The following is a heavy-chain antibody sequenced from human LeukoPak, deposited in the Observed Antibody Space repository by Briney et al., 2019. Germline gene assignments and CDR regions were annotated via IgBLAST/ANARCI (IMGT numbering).Heavy chain of an antibody. CDR1: GFSVSGYW. CDR3: AREWQGGIAAAGTRIEGDY. D-gene: IGHD6-13*01. V-gene: IGHV3-7*01. J-gene: IGHJ4*02. CDR2: IKQDGSEK. Sequence: GGSLRLSCAVSGFSVSGYWMTWVRQAPGKGLEWVANIKQDGSEKNYVDSVKGRFTISRDNAETSLFLQMNSLRVEDTAVYYCAREWQGGIAAAGTRIEGDYWGQGTLVAVSS.